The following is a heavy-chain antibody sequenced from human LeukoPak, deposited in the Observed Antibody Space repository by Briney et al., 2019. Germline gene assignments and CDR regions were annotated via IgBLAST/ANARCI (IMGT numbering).Heavy chain of an antibody. V-gene: IGHV3-48*03. J-gene: IGHJ4*02. Sequence: PGGSLRLSCAASGFTFSSYEMNWVRQAPGKGLEWVSYISSSGTVRYYADSVEGRFTISRDNADNSLYLQMNSLRAEDTAVYYCARDSTYSGYDFDYWGQGTLVTVSS. CDR3: ARDSTYSGYDFDY. CDR1: GFTFSSYE. CDR2: ISSSGTVR. D-gene: IGHD5-12*01.